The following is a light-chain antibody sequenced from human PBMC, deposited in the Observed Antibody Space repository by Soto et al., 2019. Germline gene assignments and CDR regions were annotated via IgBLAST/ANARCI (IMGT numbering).Light chain of an antibody. Sequence: VMTQSPATLSVSPGERGTLSCRASQSVSNNLAWYQQNPGQAPRLLIYGASTRATGIPARFSGSGSGTEFTLTISRLEPEDSAVYYCQQYGSSPTWTFGQGTKAAIK. CDR3: QQYGSSPTWT. V-gene: IGKV3-15*01. J-gene: IGKJ1*01. CDR1: QSVSNN. CDR2: GAS.